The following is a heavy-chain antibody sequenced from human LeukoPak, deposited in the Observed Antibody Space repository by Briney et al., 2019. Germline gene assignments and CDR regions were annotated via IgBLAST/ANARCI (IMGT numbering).Heavy chain of an antibody. CDR3: ARPPKGLLWFGELITPDTDNWFDP. J-gene: IGHJ5*02. D-gene: IGHD3-10*01. CDR2: INPNSGGT. V-gene: IGHV1-2*06. CDR1: GYTFNGYY. Sequence: ASVKVSCKASGYTFNGYYMHWVRQAPGQGLEWMGRINPNSGGTNYAQKFQGRVTMTRDTSISTAYMELSRLRSDDTAVYYCARPPKGLLWFGELITPDTDNWFDPWGQGTLVTVSS.